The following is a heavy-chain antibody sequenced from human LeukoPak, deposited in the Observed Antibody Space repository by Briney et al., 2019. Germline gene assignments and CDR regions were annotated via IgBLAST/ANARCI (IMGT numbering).Heavy chain of an antibody. CDR2: ISSGGSTI. D-gene: IGHD3-10*01. CDR3: ARDLTGVTHYFDY. Sequence: PGGSLRLSCAASGFTFSDYYMSWIRQAPGKGLEWVSYISSGGSTIYYADSVKGRFTISRDNAKNSLYLQMNSLRAEDTAVYYCARDLTGVTHYFDYWGQGTLVTVSS. CDR1: GFTFSDYY. V-gene: IGHV3-11*04. J-gene: IGHJ4*02.